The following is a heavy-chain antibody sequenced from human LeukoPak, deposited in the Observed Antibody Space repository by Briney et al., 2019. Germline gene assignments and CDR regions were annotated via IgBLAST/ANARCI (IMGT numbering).Heavy chain of an antibody. CDR3: ARAPYGPFDI. Sequence: SETLSLTCAVYGGSFSGYYWSWIRQPPGKGLEWIGEINHSGSTNYNPSLKSRVTISVDTSKNQFSLKLSSVTAADTAVYYCARAPYGPFDIWGQGTMVTVSS. CDR2: INHSGST. V-gene: IGHV4-34*01. J-gene: IGHJ3*02. D-gene: IGHD4-17*01. CDR1: GGSFSGYY.